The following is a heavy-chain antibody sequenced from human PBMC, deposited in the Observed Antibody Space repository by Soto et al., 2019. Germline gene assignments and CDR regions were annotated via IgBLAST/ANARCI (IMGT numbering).Heavy chain of an antibody. D-gene: IGHD3-10*01. Sequence: QVQLRESGPGLVKPSQTLSLTCTVSGGSISGGGYYWSWIRQHPGKGLEWIGYIYYSGSTYYNPSLKSRVTISVDTSKNQFSLKLSSVTAADTAVYYCARFYMVRGVMGAFEIWGQGTMVTVSS. V-gene: IGHV4-31*03. CDR2: IYYSGST. CDR1: GGSISGGGYY. CDR3: ARFYMVRGVMGAFEI. J-gene: IGHJ3*02.